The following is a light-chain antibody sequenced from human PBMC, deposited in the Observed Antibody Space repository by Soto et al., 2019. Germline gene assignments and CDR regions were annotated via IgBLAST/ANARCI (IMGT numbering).Light chain of an antibody. CDR2: DAS. Sequence: EIVLTQSPATLSSFPGDRVTLSCRASQAVNTRLAWYQHKPGQAPRLLIYDASARASGVSARFSGSGSGTDFTLTISGLQAEDFAVYFCQQYIRRPLSFGQGTRREIK. V-gene: IGKV3-15*01. CDR3: QQYIRRPLS. J-gene: IGKJ5*01. CDR1: QAVNTR.